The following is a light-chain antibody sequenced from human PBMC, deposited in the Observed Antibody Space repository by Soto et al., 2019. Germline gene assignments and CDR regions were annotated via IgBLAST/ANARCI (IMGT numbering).Light chain of an antibody. CDR3: QQLRSYPST. V-gene: IGKV1-9*01. J-gene: IGKJ4*01. CDR2: AAS. CDR1: QDISSS. Sequence: IQLTQSPSSLSASVGDRVIITCRASQDISSSLGWYQQKPGKAPKLLIYAASILQSGVPSRFSGSGFGTDFTLTISSLQAEDFASYFCQQLRSYPSTFGGGTKVEIK.